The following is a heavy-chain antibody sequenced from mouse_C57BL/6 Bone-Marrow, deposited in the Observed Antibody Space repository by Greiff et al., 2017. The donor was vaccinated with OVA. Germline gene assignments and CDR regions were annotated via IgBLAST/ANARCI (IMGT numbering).Heavy chain of an antibody. CDR2: IWSDGST. D-gene: IGHD1-1*01. J-gene: IGHJ4*01. CDR3: ARHVYYYGSSFWAMDY. V-gene: IGHV2-6-1*01. CDR1: GFSLTSYG. Sequence: VQVVESGPGLVAPSQSLSITCTVSGFSLTSYGVHWVRQPPGKGLEWLVVIWSDGSTTYNSALKSRLSISKDNSKSQVFLKMNSLQTDDTAMYYCARHVYYYGSSFWAMDYWGQGTSVTVSS.